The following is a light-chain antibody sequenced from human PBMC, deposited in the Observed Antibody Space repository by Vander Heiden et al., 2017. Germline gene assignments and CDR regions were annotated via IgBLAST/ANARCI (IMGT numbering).Light chain of an antibody. V-gene: IGLV2-11*01. Sequence: QSALTQPRSVSGSPGQSVTISCTGTSSDVGGYNYVSWYQQHPGKDPKLRMVVGSKRPSGVPDRFSCSKSGNTASPTLTVLQAEEEADDYCCYSAGSYTSKVFGGGTKLTVL. J-gene: IGLJ2*01. CDR2: VGS. CDR1: SSDVGGYNY. CDR3: CYSAGSYTSKV.